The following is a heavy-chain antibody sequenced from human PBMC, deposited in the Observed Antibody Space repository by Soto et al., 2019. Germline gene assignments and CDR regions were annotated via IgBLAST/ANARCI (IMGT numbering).Heavy chain of an antibody. CDR3: ARATTSTVVTPYYFDY. D-gene: IGHD4-17*01. V-gene: IGHV4-34*01. Sequence: SETLSLTCAVYGGSFSGYYWSWIRQPPGKGLEWIGEINHSGSTNYNPSLKSRVTISVDTSKNQFSLKLSSVTAADTAVYYCARATTSTVVTPYYFDYWGQGTLVTVSS. J-gene: IGHJ4*02. CDR1: GGSFSGYY. CDR2: INHSGST.